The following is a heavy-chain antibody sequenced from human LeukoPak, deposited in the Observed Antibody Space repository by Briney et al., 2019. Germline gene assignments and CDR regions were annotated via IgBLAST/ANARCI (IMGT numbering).Heavy chain of an antibody. D-gene: IGHD6-6*01. CDR2: IYYSGST. CDR1: GGSISSGPYY. J-gene: IGHJ4*02. Sequence: SETLSLTCTVSGGSISSGPYYWGWIRQPPGKGLEWIGSIYYSGSTYYNPSLKSRVTISVDTSKNQFSLKLSSVTAADTAVYYCARLSDSSSSYWGQGTLVTVSS. V-gene: IGHV4-39*07. CDR3: ARLSDSSSSY.